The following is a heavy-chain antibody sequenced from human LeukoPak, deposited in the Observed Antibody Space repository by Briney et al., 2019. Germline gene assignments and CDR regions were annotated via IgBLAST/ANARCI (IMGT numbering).Heavy chain of an antibody. J-gene: IGHJ6*03. CDR1: GFTFSSYA. CDR2: ISGSGGST. D-gene: IGHD3-3*01. V-gene: IGHV3-23*01. CDR3: AKDQYLLYDFWSGYSYYYYYYMDV. Sequence: GALRLSCAASGFTFSSYAMSWVRQAPGKGLEWVSAISGSGGSTYYADSVKGGFTISRDNSKNTLYLQMNSLRAEDTAVYYCAKDQYLLYDFWSGYSYYYYYYMDVWGKGTTVTVSS.